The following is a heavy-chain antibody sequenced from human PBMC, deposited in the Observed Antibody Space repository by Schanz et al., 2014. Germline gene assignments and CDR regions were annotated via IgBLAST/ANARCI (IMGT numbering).Heavy chain of an antibody. CDR2: ISAFGDKT. J-gene: IGHJ3*01. CDR3: ARETTIITGGAFDV. CDR1: GYSFTTYG. D-gene: IGHD3-9*01. V-gene: IGHV1-18*01. Sequence: QVQLVQSAPEVKKPGASVKVSCKASGYSFTTYGLNWVRQAPGQGPEWMGWISAFGDKTDYAQNFQGRLIMTTDTSTTTVYMELRGLRSDDTAVYYCARETTIITGGAFDVWGQGTIVTVSS.